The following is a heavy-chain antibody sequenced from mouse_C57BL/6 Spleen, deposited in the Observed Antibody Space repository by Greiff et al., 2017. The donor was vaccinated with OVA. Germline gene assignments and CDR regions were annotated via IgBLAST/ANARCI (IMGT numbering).Heavy chain of an antibody. V-gene: IGHV6-3*01. D-gene: IGHD1-1*01. J-gene: IGHJ2*01. CDR1: GFTFSNYW. Sequence: ESGGGLVQPGGSMKLSCVASGFTFSNYWMNWVRQSPEKGLEWVAQIRLKSDNYATHYAESVKGRFTISRDDSKSSVYLQMNNLRAEDTGIYYCTADYYGSSYLYYFDYWGQGTTLTVSS. CDR3: TADYYGSSYLYYFDY. CDR2: IRLKSDNYAT.